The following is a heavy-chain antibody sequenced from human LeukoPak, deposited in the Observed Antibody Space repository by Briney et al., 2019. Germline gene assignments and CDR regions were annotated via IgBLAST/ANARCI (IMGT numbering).Heavy chain of an antibody. D-gene: IGHD1-26*01. J-gene: IGHJ4*02. CDR3: AAPPEPGGRPFDY. V-gene: IGHV1-2*02. CDR1: GYTFTGYY. Sequence: ASVKVSCKASGYTFTGYYMHWVRQAPGQGLEWMGWINPNSGGTNYAQKFQGRVTMTRDTSISTAYMELSSLRSEDTAVYYCAAPPEPGGRPFDYWGQGTLVTVSS. CDR2: INPNSGGT.